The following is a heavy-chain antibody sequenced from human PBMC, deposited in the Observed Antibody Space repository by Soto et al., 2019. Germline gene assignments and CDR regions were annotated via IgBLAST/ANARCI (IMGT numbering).Heavy chain of an antibody. V-gene: IGHV4-59*01. Sequence: SETLSLTCTVSGGSMSPYYWSWIRQPPGKGLEWIGYMYYSGSSSYSPSLKSRVTMSVDTSKNQLSLKLTSVTAADTAVYYCARGYYDSSGYYSDYWGQGTLVTVSS. CDR3: ARGYYDSSGYYSDY. CDR2: MYYSGSS. CDR1: GGSMSPYY. J-gene: IGHJ4*02. D-gene: IGHD3-22*01.